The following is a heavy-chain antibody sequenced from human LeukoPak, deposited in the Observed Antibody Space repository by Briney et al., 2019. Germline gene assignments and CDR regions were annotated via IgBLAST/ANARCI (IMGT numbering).Heavy chain of an antibody. D-gene: IGHD3-3*01. CDR1: GYTFTGYY. Sequence: ASVKVSCKASGYTFTGYYMHWVRQAPGQGLECMGWINPNSGGTNYAQKFQGRVTTTRDTSISTAYMELSRLRSDDTAVYYCARDASSDDFWSGYYEGFVDYWGQGTLVTVSS. CDR3: ARDASSDDFWSGYYEGFVDY. V-gene: IGHV1-2*02. J-gene: IGHJ4*02. CDR2: INPNSGGT.